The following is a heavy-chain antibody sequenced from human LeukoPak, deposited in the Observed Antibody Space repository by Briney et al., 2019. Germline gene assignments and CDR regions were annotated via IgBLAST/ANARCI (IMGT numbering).Heavy chain of an antibody. Sequence: SETLSLTCAVYGGSFSNNYWSWIRQPPGKGLEWIGRLYHTGSAYYNPSLKSRVTISMDVSKNHFSLKMSSVTAADTAVSYCARTYDYVWGSYRSHSFDSWGQGTLVTVSS. CDR1: GGSFSNNY. V-gene: IGHV4-34*01. CDR2: LYHTGSA. CDR3: ARTYDYVWGSYRSHSFDS. D-gene: IGHD3-16*02. J-gene: IGHJ4*02.